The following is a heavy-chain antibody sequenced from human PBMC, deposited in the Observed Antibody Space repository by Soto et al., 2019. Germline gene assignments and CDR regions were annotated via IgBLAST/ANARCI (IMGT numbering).Heavy chain of an antibody. D-gene: IGHD3-10*01. J-gene: IGHJ4*02. Sequence: GSLRLSCAASGFTFDNYAMSWVRQAPGKGLEWVSSISAANTYIFYADAVKGRFTIPRDNSKDSVYLQMNRLLVEVTARYSCAGAMTMGRSPLAFWGQGTPVTVSS. V-gene: IGHV3-21*04. CDR1: GFTFDNYA. CDR2: ISAANTYI. CDR3: AGAMTMGRSPLAF.